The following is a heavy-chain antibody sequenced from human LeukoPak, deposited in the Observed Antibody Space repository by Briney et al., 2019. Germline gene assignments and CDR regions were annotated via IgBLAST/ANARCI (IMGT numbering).Heavy chain of an antibody. CDR1: GFTFSSYW. V-gene: IGHV3-7*03. CDR2: IKQDGSEK. CDR3: ARVVGGSGSYQYAFDY. J-gene: IGHJ4*02. D-gene: IGHD1-26*01. Sequence: QSGGSLRLSCAASGFTFSSYWMSWVRQAPGKGLEWVANIKQDGSEKYYVDSVKGRFTISRDNAKNSLYLQMNSLRAEDTAVYYCARVVGGSGSYQYAFDYWGQGTLVTVSS.